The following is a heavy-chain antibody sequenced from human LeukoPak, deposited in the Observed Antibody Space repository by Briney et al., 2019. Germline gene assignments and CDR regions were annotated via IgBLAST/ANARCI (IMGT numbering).Heavy chain of an antibody. CDR2: IYYSGST. J-gene: IGHJ4*02. Sequence: SETPSLTCTVSGGSISSYYWSWIRQPPGKGLEWIGYIYYSGSTNYNPSLKSRVTISVDTSKNQFSLKLSSVTAADTAVYYCAADSGMEFDYWGQGTLVTVSS. V-gene: IGHV4-59*01. D-gene: IGHD3-10*01. CDR1: GGSISSYY. CDR3: AADSGMEFDY.